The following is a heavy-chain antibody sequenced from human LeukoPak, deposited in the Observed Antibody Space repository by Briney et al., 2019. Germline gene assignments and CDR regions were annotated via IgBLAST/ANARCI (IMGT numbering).Heavy chain of an antibody. V-gene: IGHV3-30*03. J-gene: IGHJ4*02. D-gene: IGHD6-19*01. CDR2: ISYDGSNK. CDR1: GFTFSSYG. Sequence: GGSLRLSCAASGFTFSSYGMHWVRQAPGKGLEWVAVISYDGSNKYYADSVKGRFTISRDNSKNTLYLQMNSLRAEDTAVYYCARAQGSGWLGGLDYWGQGTLVTVSS. CDR3: ARAQGSGWLGGLDY.